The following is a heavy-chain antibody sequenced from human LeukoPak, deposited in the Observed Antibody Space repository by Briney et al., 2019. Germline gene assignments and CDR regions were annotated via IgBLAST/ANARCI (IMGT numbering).Heavy chain of an antibody. J-gene: IGHJ6*03. V-gene: IGHV4-39*01. CDR2: IYYSGIT. D-gene: IGHD1-26*01. CDR3: ARVNGGSFYYLDV. Sequence: SETLSLTCTVSGGSISSTSYYWGWIRQPPGKGLEWLGSIYYSGITYYNPSLKSRVTISVDTSKNQFSLKLSSVTATDTAVYFCARVNGGSFYYLDVWGEGTTVTVSS. CDR1: GGSISSTSYY.